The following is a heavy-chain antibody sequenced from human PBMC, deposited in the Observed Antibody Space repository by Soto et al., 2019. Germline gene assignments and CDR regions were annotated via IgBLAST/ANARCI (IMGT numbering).Heavy chain of an antibody. J-gene: IGHJ5*02. CDR3: ARVYSSSGYSWFDP. CDR1: GGSISSYY. Sequence: QVQLQESGPGLVKPSETLSLTCTVSGGSISSYYWSWIRQPPGKGLEWIGYIYYSGSTNYNPSLKSRVTISVDTSKKQFSLKLSSVTAADTAVYYCARVYSSSGYSWFDPWGQGTLVTVSS. V-gene: IGHV4-59*01. CDR2: IYYSGST. D-gene: IGHD6-13*01.